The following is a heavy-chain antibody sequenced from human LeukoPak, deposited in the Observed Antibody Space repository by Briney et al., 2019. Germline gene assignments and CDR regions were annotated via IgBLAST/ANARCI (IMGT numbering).Heavy chain of an antibody. Sequence: SETLSLTCAVSGGSISSSNWWSWVRQPPEKGLEWIGEIYHSGSTNYNPSLKSRVTISVDKSKNQFSLKLSSVTAADAAVYYCASDSTTVTTNYWGQGTLVTVSS. CDR3: ASDSTTVTTNY. J-gene: IGHJ4*02. D-gene: IGHD4-17*01. CDR1: GGSISSSNW. CDR2: IYHSGST. V-gene: IGHV4-4*02.